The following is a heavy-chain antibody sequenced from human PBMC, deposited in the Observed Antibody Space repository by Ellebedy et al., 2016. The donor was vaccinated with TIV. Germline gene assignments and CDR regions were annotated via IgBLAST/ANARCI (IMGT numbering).Heavy chain of an antibody. J-gene: IGHJ3*02. D-gene: IGHD3-22*01. CDR2: IYYSGST. Sequence: MPSETLSLTCTVSGGSISSGDYYWSWIRQPPGKGLEWTGYIYYSGSTYYNPSLKSRVSISVDTSTNQFPLKLSSVIAADTAVYYCARFITKVVVVMPNDAFDIWGQGTMVTVSS. CDR1: GGSISSGDYY. CDR3: ARFITKVVVVMPNDAFDI. V-gene: IGHV4-30-4*01.